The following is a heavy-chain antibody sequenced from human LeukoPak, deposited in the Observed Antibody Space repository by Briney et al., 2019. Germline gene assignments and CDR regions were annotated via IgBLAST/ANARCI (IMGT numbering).Heavy chain of an antibody. CDR3: ARSPSVTSSFDY. CDR1: GYTFTSYD. V-gene: IGHV1-8*01. D-gene: IGHD4-17*01. J-gene: IGHJ4*02. CDR2: MNPNSGNT. Sequence: ASVKVSCTAPGYTFTSYDINWVRQATGQGLEWMGWMNPNSGNTGYAQKFQGRVTMTRNTSISTAYMELSSLRSEDTAVYYCARSPSVTSSFDYWGQGTLVTVSS.